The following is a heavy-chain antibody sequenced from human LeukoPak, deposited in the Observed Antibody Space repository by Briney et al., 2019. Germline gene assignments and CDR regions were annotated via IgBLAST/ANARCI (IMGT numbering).Heavy chain of an antibody. CDR2: INHSGST. CDR1: GDSISSYY. CDR3: ARGRVVGARAFDY. J-gene: IGHJ4*02. V-gene: IGHV4-34*01. Sequence: KPSETLSLTCTVSGDSISSYYWSWIRQPPGKGLEWIGEINHSGSTNYNPSLKSRVTISVDTSKNQFSLKLSSVTAADTAVYYCARGRVVGARAFDYWGQGTLVTVSS. D-gene: IGHD1-26*01.